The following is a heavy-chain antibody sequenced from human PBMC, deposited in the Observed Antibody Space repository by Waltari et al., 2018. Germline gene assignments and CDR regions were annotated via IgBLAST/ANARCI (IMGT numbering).Heavy chain of an antibody. Sequence: QVQLVQSGAEVKKPGASVKISCKTSEYTFTSSYIHWVRQAPGQGLEWMGIINPSGGSTIYAHKFQGRVTMTRDTSTSTVYMELSSLRSDDTAVYYCALDTGALWMDVWGQGTTVTVSS. CDR2: INPSGGST. J-gene: IGHJ6*02. CDR3: ALDTGALWMDV. D-gene: IGHD2-21*01. CDR1: EYTFTSSY. V-gene: IGHV1-46*01.